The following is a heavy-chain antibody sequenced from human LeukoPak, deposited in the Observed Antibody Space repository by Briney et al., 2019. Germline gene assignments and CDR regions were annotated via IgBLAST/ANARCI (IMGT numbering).Heavy chain of an antibody. CDR3: ARSAR. CDR2: INQDGSAQ. CDR1: GFTSGISW. Sequence: GGSLRLSCAASGFTSGISWMSWVRQAPGEGREWVVNINQDGSAQYYVDSVKGRFTISRDNAKSSLYLQMNSLRAEDTAVYYCARSARWGQGTLVTVSS. J-gene: IGHJ4*02. V-gene: IGHV3-7*01.